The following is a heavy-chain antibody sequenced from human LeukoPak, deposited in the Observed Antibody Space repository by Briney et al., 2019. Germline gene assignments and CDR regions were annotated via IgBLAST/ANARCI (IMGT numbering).Heavy chain of an antibody. D-gene: IGHD5-12*01. CDR3: ARDPLDISRWANAFDI. J-gene: IGHJ3*02. CDR1: GYTFTHYG. V-gene: IGHV3-30*03. Sequence: GGSRRLSCVISGYTFTHYGFHWVRQAPGKALGWVAYISYDGNNKYEDSVKGRFTISRDNSKNTLHLQMNGLRAEDTAVYYCARDPLDISRWANAFDIWGQGTTVIVSS. CDR2: ISYDGNNK.